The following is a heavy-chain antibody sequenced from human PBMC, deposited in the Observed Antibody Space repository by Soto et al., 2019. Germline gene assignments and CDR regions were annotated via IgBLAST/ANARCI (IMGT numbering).Heavy chain of an antibody. V-gene: IGHV3-23*01. CDR1: GFTFSSYA. Sequence: EEQLLESGGGLAQPGGSLRLSCAASGFTFSSYAMSWVRQAPGKGLEWVSTISGSGITTYYADSVKGRFTVSRDNSKSTLYLQMNSLRAEDTAVYYCAYGDYRDYWGQGALVTVSS. J-gene: IGHJ4*02. CDR2: ISGSGITT. D-gene: IGHD4-17*01. CDR3: AYGDYRDY.